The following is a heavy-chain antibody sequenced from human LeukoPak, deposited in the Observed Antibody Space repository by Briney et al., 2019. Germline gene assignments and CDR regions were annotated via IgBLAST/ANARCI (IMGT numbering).Heavy chain of an antibody. J-gene: IGHJ4*02. D-gene: IGHD3-9*01. CDR1: GFRFSDYP. CDR2: IRTSAEGANYA. CDR3: ASDQRYAFDY. V-gene: IGHV3-48*02. Sequence: PGACVRLSCATSGFRFSDYPMNWVRQAPGKGLEWVSNIRTSAEGANYAYYADSVKGRVTISRDDAESTLYLHMNSLRDDDTAVYYCASDQRYAFDYWGQGILVTV.